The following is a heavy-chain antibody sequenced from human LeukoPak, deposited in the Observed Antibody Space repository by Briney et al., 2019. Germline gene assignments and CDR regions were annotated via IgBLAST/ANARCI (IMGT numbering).Heavy chain of an antibody. J-gene: IGHJ4*02. V-gene: IGHV5-51*01. Sequence: GESLKTSCQGSGYRFTPCWIGWVRQMPGKGLEWMGVINPGNSDTRYSPSFQGQVTISADKSIATAYLQWRSLRASDTAMYYCARLRWAAGDGYYFDYWGQGTPVTVSS. CDR2: INPGNSDT. CDR3: ARLRWAAGDGYYFDY. D-gene: IGHD2-15*01. CDR1: GYRFTPCW.